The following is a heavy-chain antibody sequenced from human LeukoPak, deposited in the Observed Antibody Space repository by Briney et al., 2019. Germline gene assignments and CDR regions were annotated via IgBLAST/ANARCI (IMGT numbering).Heavy chain of an antibody. J-gene: IGHJ6*03. V-gene: IGHV1-69*13. CDR2: IIPIFGTA. CDR1: GGTFSSYA. D-gene: IGHD4-23*01. CDR3: ARDSEVVPRRWGYYYYYYMDV. Sequence: SVTVSCKASGGTFSSYAISWVRQAPGQGLEWMGGIIPIFGTANYAQKFQGRVTITADESTSTAYMELSSLRSEDTAVYYCARDSEVVPRRWGYYYYYYMDVWGKGTTVTISS.